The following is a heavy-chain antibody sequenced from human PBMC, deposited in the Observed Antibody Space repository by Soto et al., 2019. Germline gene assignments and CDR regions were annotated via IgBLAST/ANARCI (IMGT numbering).Heavy chain of an antibody. Sequence: GGALGLSCAASGFGFSGSAMYWVRQASGKGPEWVGRIRSKGHNYATEYAASVKGRFTISRDDSKNTAYLQMNSLQTEDTAVYYCTRDLFSYDYSGILWFDPWGQGTLVTVSS. J-gene: IGHJ5*02. CDR3: TRDLFSYDYSGILWFDP. CDR2: IRSKGHNYAT. D-gene: IGHD3-16*01. CDR1: GFGFSGSA. V-gene: IGHV3-73*01.